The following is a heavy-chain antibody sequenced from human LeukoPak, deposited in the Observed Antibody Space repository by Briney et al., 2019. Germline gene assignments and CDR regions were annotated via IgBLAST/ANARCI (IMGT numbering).Heavy chain of an antibody. D-gene: IGHD6-19*01. J-gene: IGHJ4*02. V-gene: IGHV4-39*07. Sequence: SETLSLTSTVSGGSISSYYWGWIRQPPGSGLEWIGSMYYSGSTYYNPSLKSRVTISINTSKNQFSLKLSCVTAADTAVYYCARAGGSGLIDYWGQGTLVTVSS. CDR1: GGSISSYY. CDR3: ARAGGSGLIDY. CDR2: MYYSGST.